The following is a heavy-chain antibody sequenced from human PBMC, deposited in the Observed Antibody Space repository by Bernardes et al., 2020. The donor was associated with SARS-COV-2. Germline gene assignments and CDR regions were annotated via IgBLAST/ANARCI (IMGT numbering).Heavy chain of an antibody. V-gene: IGHV3-15*07. J-gene: IGHJ4*02. CDR3: TTGAEIYYDSSGFSYYFDF. Sequence: GSLRLSCAASGFTFSHAWMNWVRQAPGKGLEWVGHIKRKTDGGTTDYAAPVKGRFTISGDDSKNTMYLQMNSLKTEDTAVYYCTTGAEIYYDSSGFSYYFDFWGQGTLVTVSS. CDR1: GFTFSHAW. D-gene: IGHD3-22*01. CDR2: IKRKTDGGTT.